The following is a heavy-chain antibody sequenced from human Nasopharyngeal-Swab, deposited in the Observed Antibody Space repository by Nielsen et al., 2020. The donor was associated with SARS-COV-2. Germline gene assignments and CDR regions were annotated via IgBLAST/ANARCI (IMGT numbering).Heavy chain of an antibody. V-gene: IGHV3-9*01. D-gene: IGHD5-12*01. CDR2: ITWNSENL. CDR1: GFRFDYHD. J-gene: IGHJ6*03. CDR3: AKSDYSGYEPGYYMDV. Sequence: SLKISCAASGFRFDYHDMHWVRQAPGKGLEWVSGITWNSENLGYADSVKGRFTISRDNARNSLYLQMNSLRPEDTALYYCAKSDYSGYEPGYYMDVWSQGTTVTVSS.